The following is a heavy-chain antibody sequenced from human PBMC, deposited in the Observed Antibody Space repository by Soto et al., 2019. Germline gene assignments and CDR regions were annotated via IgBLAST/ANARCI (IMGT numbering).Heavy chain of an antibody. V-gene: IGHV1-8*01. Sequence: QVQLVQSGAEVKKPGASVKVSCKASGYTFTSYDINWVRQATGQGLEWMGWMNPNSGNRGYAQKFQGRVAMTRDTAISTVYMEVSSLTSEDTAVYYCARVAGSPDYWGQGTLVTVSS. CDR2: MNPNSGNR. CDR1: GYTFTSYD. J-gene: IGHJ4*02. CDR3: ARVAGSPDY. D-gene: IGHD1-26*01.